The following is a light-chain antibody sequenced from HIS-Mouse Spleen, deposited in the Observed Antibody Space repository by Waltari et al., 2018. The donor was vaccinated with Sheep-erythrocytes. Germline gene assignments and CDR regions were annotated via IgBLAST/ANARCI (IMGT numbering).Light chain of an antibody. CDR2: DNN. V-gene: IGLV1-51*01. CDR1: ISNIGHNH. CDR3: GTWDSSLSAGRV. J-gene: IGLJ3*02. Sequence: QSVLTQPPSVSAAPGQKVTISCSGSISNIGHNHLSLYQHLPGTATKLRIYDNNKRPSGIPDRFAGSKSGTSATLGITGLQTGDEADYYCGTWDSSLSAGRVFGGGTKLTVL.